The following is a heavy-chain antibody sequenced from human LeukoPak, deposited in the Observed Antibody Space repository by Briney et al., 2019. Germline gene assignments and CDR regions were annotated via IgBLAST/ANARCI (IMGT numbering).Heavy chain of an antibody. D-gene: IGHD3-16*01. Sequence: GGSLRLSCAASGFTLSSNWMSWVRQAPGKGLEWVANIKQDGSEKYYVGSVKGRFTISRDNAKNSLYLQMNSMRAEDTAVYYCARDQREITFGGVIMVPFDYWGQGTLVTVSS. CDR2: IKQDGSEK. V-gene: IGHV3-7*01. CDR3: ARDQREITFGGVIMVPFDY. CDR1: GFTLSSNW. J-gene: IGHJ4*02.